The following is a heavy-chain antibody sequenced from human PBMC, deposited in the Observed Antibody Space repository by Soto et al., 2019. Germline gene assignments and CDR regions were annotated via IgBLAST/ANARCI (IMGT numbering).Heavy chain of an antibody. CDR1: GFTFSSYG. Sequence: GGSLRLSCAASGFTFSSYGMHWVRQAPGKGLEWVAVIWYDGSNKYYADSVKGRFTISRDNSKNTLYLQMNSLRAEDTAVYYCAKDSGSYYIDYWGQGTLVTVSS. V-gene: IGHV3-33*06. D-gene: IGHD3-10*01. CDR3: AKDSGSYYIDY. CDR2: IWYDGSNK. J-gene: IGHJ4*02.